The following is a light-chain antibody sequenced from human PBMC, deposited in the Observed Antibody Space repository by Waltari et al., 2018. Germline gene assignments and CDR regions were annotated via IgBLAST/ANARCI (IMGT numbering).Light chain of an antibody. J-gene: IGLJ3*02. Sequence: QVVLTQPPSVSASLGASVKLTCTLASGHNTYAIAWHQQQAEKCPQFLMKVKSDGSHTRGDGIPDRFSGSSSGAERYLTISNLQPEDEADYYCQTWATGIFWLFGGGTKLTVL. V-gene: IGLV4-69*01. CDR2: VKSDGSH. CDR1: SGHNTYA. CDR3: QTWATGIFWL.